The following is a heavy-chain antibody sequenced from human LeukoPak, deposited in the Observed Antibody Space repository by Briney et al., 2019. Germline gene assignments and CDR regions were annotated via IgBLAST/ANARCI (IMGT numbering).Heavy chain of an antibody. CDR3: ARVFDSGSQAYFYYMDV. D-gene: IGHD3-10*01. Sequence: SETLSLTCAVSGGSISSSNWWSWIRQPPGKGLEWIGEIYHSGSTYYNPSLKSRVTISVDTSKNQFSLKVSSVTAADTAVYYCARVFDSGSQAYFYYMDVWGKGTTVTISS. J-gene: IGHJ6*03. CDR1: GGSISSSNW. V-gene: IGHV4-4*02. CDR2: IYHSGST.